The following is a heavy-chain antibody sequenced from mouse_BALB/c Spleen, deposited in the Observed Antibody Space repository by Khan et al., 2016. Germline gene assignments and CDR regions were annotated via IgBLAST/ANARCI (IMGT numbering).Heavy chain of an antibody. V-gene: IGHV1-9*01. Sequence: VQLQQSGAELMKPGASVKISCKASGYTFSRYWIEWIKERPGHGLEWIGEILPGTDSTNYNDKFKGKAAFTAESSSSTAYIQLNSLTCEDSAVYDCARGASCGQGTLVTVSA. CDR1: GYTFSRYW. CDR2: ILPGTDST. J-gene: IGHJ3*01. CDR3: ARGAS.